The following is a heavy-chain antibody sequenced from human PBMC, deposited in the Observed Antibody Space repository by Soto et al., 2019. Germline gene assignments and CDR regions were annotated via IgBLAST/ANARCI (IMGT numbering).Heavy chain of an antibody. CDR2: INESGSP. CDR3: GGGRHYGSGSYSIRSGFQSYFYIGV. V-gene: IGHV4-34*01. D-gene: IGHD3-10*01. J-gene: IGHJ6*03. CDR1: GASLSGYY. Sequence: QVQLQQWGAGLLKPSETLSLTCAVYGASLSGYYWTWIRQSPGKGLEWIAEINESGSPNYSPSLKSGVAISLGTSKNQFSLTLSAVTAADTAVYYCGGGRHYGSGSYSIRSGFQSYFYIGVWGKGTKVTVS.